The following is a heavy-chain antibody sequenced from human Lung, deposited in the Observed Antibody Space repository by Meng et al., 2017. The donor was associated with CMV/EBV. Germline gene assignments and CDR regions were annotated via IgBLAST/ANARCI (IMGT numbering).Heavy chain of an antibody. V-gene: IGHV4-31*03. CDR3: ARDRFSITGTTYLGFGMDV. CDR2: IYHGGST. J-gene: IGHJ6*02. Sequence: TLSPXCTAPGGPITSGNYYWTWIRQHPGKGLEWIGFIYHGGSTDYNPSLNSRLTISVDTSKNQFSLKLSSVTAADTAVYYCARDRFSITGTTYLGFGMDVWGQGTTVTVSS. D-gene: IGHD1-7*01. CDR1: GGPITSGNYY.